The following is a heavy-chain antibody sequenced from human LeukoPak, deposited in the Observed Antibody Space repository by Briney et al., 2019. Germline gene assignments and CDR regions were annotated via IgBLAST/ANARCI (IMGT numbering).Heavy chain of an antibody. Sequence: SETLSLTCTVSGGSISSDHWNWIRQPPGKGLEWIGCIYYSGSTYYNPSLKSRVTISVDMSKSQFSLRLTSVAAADTAVYYCARKNDFDIWGQGTLVTVSS. V-gene: IGHV4-59*01. D-gene: IGHD2/OR15-2a*01. J-gene: IGHJ3*02. CDR3: ARKNDFDI. CDR1: GGSISSDH. CDR2: IYYSGST.